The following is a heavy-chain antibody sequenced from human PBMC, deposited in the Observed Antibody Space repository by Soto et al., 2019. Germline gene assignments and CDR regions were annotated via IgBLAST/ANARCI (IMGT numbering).Heavy chain of an antibody. CDR1: GGSISSYY. Sequence: PSETLSLTCTVSGGSISSYYWSWIRQPPGKGLEWIGYIYYSGSTNYNPSLKSRVTISVDTSKNQFSLKLSSVTAADTAVYYCAGGAHIAGYYYYGMVVWGQGTTVTVSS. J-gene: IGHJ6*02. V-gene: IGHV4-59*01. CDR3: AGGAHIAGYYYYGMVV. CDR2: IYYSGST. D-gene: IGHD6-13*01.